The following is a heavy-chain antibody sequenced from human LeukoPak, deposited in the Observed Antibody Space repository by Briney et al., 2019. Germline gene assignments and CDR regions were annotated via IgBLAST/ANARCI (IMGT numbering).Heavy chain of an antibody. V-gene: IGHV4-31*03. J-gene: IGHJ4*02. D-gene: IGHD1-26*01. CDR3: ASSVGARGIFDC. Sequence: PSETLSLTCTVSGGSISSGGYYWSWIRQHPGKGLEWIGYIYYSGSTYYNPSLKSRVTISVDTSKNQFSLKLSSVTAADTAVYYCASSVGARGIFDCWGQGTLVTVSS. CDR1: GGSISSGGYY. CDR2: IYYSGST.